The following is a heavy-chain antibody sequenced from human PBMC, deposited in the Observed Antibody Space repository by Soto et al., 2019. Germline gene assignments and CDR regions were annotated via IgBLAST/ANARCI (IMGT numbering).Heavy chain of an antibody. CDR3: ARDGVGATTSSYYCYYGMDV. Sequence: QDKLVQSGAEVKKPGASVKVSCKASGYTFTSYGISWVRQAPGQGLEWMGWISAYNGNTNYAQKLQGRGTMTTDTSTSTVYMELRSLRSDDTAVYYCARDGVGATTSSYYCYYGMDVWGQGTTVTVSS. J-gene: IGHJ6*02. V-gene: IGHV1-18*04. D-gene: IGHD1-26*01. CDR1: GYTFTSYG. CDR2: ISAYNGNT.